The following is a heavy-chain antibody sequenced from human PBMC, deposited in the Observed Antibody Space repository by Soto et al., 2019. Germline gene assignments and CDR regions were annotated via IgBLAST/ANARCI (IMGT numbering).Heavy chain of an antibody. Sequence: SETLSLTCLVSGGSITSYHWSWIRQPPGKGLEWIGEINHSGSTNYNPSLKSRVTISVDTSKNQFSLKLSSVTAADTAVYYCARGFADYWGQGTLVTVSS. J-gene: IGHJ4*02. CDR3: ARGFADY. CDR1: GGSITSYH. V-gene: IGHV4-34*01. CDR2: INHSGST.